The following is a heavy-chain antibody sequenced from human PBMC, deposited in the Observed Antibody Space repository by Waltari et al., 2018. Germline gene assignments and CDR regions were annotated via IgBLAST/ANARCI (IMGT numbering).Heavy chain of an antibody. CDR3: AVTALGSGWYGAFDI. CDR1: GFTFSSYT. J-gene: IGHJ3*02. D-gene: IGHD6-19*01. CDR2: ISRRSSTI. Sequence: EVQLVESGGGLVQPGGSLRLSCAASGFTFSSYTMNWVRQAPGKGLEWVSHISRRSSTIYYADSVKGRFTISRDDAKNSLYLQMNSLRAEDTAVYYCAVTALGSGWYGAFDIWGQGTMVTVSS. V-gene: IGHV3-48*01.